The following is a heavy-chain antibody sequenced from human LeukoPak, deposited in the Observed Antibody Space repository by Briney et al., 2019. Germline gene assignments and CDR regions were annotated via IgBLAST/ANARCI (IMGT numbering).Heavy chain of an antibody. J-gene: IGHJ4*02. CDR2: IKQDGSET. CDR3: ARDHQFPGFDY. D-gene: IGHD2-21*01. CDR1: GFTFSNHW. V-gene: IGHV3-7*01. Sequence: PGGSLRLSCIASGFTFSNHWMSWVRQAPGKGLEWVANIKQDGSETYYLESVKGRFTISRDNARKSLFLHMNALRVEDTAVYYCARDHQFPGFDYWGQGTLVTVSS.